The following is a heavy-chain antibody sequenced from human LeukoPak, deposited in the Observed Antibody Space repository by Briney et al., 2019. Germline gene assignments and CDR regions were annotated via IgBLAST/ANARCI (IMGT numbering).Heavy chain of an antibody. J-gene: IGHJ4*02. D-gene: IGHD3-10*01. V-gene: IGHV3-21*06. CDR2: ITSSSAYI. CDR3: ARDLFGSGSFYGF. Sequence: GGSLRLSCAASGFXFSTYSINWVRQAPGKGLEWVSTITSSSAYIYYADSVKGRFTISRDNAKNSLYLQMNSLRAEDTAVYYCARDLFGSGSFYGFWGQGTLVTVSS. CDR1: GFXFSTYS.